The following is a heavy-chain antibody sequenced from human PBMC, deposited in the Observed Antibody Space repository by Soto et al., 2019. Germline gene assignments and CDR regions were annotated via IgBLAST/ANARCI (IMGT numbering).Heavy chain of an antibody. Sequence: ASVKVSCKASGYTFTSYGISWVRQAPGQGLEWMGWISAYNGNTNYAQKLQGRVTMTTDTSTSTAYMELRSLRSDDTAVYYCARVRTGPRRYCSGGSCYSYYYYYMDVWGKGTTVTVSS. CDR2: ISAYNGNT. V-gene: IGHV1-18*01. CDR3: ARVRTGPRRYCSGGSCYSYYYYYMDV. J-gene: IGHJ6*03. D-gene: IGHD2-15*01. CDR1: GYTFTSYG.